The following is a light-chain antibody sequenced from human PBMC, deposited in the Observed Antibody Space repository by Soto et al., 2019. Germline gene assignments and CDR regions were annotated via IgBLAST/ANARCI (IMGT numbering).Light chain of an antibody. J-gene: IGKJ4*01. CDR1: PDITTY. Sequence: DVQLTQSPSSLSASVGDRVTITCQASPDITTYLHWYQQKPGKAPKLLISDASSLAPGVPSRFIGSGSWTDFSFTISSRQPEDSGIYYCQQYYDLPPLTFGGGSTVE. CDR3: QQYYDLPPLT. V-gene: IGKV1-33*01. CDR2: DAS.